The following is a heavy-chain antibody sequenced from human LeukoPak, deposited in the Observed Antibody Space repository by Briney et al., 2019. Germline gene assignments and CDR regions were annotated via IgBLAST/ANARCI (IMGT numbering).Heavy chain of an antibody. J-gene: IGHJ4*02. CDR2: IIPIFGTA. V-gene: IGHV1-69*13. D-gene: IGHD1-26*01. CDR1: GGTFISYA. CDR3: ARDPGDSENFDY. Sequence: SVKVSCKASGGTFISYAISWVRQAPGQGLEWMGGIIPIFGTANYAQKFQGRVTITADESTSTAYMELSSLRSEDTAVYYCARDPGDSENFDYWGQGTLVTVSS.